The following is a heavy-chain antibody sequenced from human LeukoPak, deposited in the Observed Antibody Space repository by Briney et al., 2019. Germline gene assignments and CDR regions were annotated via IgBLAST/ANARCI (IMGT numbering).Heavy chain of an antibody. CDR1: GFTVSSNY. D-gene: IGHD4-17*01. V-gene: IGHV3-53*01. CDR2: IYSGGST. J-gene: IGHJ6*03. CDR3: ASGNGDHNYYYYMDV. Sequence: TGGSLRLSCAASGFTVSSNYMSWVRQAPGKGLEWVSVIYSGGSTYYADSVKGRFTISRDNSKNTLYLQMNSLRAEDTAVYYCASGNGDHNYYYYMDVWGKGTTVTVSS.